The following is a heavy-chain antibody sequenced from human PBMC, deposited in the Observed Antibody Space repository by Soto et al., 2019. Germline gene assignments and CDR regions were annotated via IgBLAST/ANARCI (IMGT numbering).Heavy chain of an antibody. D-gene: IGHD3-22*01. J-gene: IGHJ4*02. Sequence: EVQLLESGGDLIQPEGSLRLSCAASGFTFNIYAMIWVRQAPGKGLEWVSAISRYGDFTYYADSVEGRFTISRDNSKNTLYLQMNSLRAEDTAVYYCAKDRYLDHDSRGYLFDNWGQGTLVTVSS. V-gene: IGHV3-23*01. CDR3: AKDRYLDHDSRGYLFDN. CDR2: ISRYGDFT. CDR1: GFTFNIYA.